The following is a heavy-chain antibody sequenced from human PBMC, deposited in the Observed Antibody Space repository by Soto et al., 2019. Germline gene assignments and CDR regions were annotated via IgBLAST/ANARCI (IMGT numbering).Heavy chain of an antibody. CDR2: ISYDGSNK. V-gene: IGHV3-30-3*01. CDR1: GFTFSSYA. Sequence: GGSLRLSCAASGFTFSSYAMHWVRQAPGKGLEWVAVISYDGSNKYYADSVKGRFTISRDNSKNTLYLQMNSLRAEDTAVYYCARDSGGSGSSPNYWGQGTLVTVSS. CDR3: ARDSGGSGSSPNY. D-gene: IGHD3-10*01. J-gene: IGHJ4*02.